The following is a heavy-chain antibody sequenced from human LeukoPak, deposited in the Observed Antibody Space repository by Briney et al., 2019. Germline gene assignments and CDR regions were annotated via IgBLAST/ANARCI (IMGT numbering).Heavy chain of an antibody. CDR3: ARGNDILTGYYRLDY. CDR1: GGSVSNSY. Sequence: SETLSLTCTVSGGSVSNSYWSWIRQPPGKGLEWIGYIYYTGSSNYNPSLKNRVTMSVDTSKNQFSLKVNSVTAADTAVYYCARGNDILTGYYRLDYWGQGTLVAVSS. D-gene: IGHD3-9*01. CDR2: IYYTGSS. J-gene: IGHJ4*02. V-gene: IGHV4-59*02.